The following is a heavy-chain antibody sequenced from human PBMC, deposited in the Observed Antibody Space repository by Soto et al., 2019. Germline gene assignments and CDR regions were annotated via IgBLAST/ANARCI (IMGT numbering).Heavy chain of an antibody. D-gene: IGHD6-19*01. J-gene: IGHJ4*02. CDR3: AKERREVVSGTGDS. CDR2: ISSSGSRT. CDR1: GFNFKTYA. Sequence: EVQLLESGGGLVQPGGSRRLSCAASGFNFKTYAMSWVRQAPGRGLEWGSAISSSGSRTYYADSVKGRFTISRDNSKNALFLEMNSLRAEDTALYYCAKERREVVSGTGDSWGRGTLVTVSS. V-gene: IGHV3-23*01.